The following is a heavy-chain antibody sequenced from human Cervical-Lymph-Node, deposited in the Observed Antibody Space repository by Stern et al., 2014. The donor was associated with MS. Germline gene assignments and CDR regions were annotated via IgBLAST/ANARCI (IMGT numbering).Heavy chain of an antibody. D-gene: IGHD4-17*01. Sequence: QVQLQESGPGLVKASETLSLTCSVSGGSISFYYWNWMRQPPGKGLEWIGYIYYTGTTNSNSSLNTLVTMSVDKSKKPASPKLTFLSAADTAVYYCARFPTVRYGMDVWGQGTAVAVSS. CDR3: ARFPTVRYGMDV. V-gene: IGHV4-59*08. CDR2: IYYTGTT. CDR1: GGSISFYY. J-gene: IGHJ6*02.